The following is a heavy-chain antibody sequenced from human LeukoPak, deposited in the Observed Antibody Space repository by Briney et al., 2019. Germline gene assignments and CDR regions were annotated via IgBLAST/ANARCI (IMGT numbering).Heavy chain of an antibody. CDR2: ISVSGGST. CDR1: AVSSGNYA. D-gene: IGHD2-21*01. J-gene: IGHJ5*01. V-gene: IGHV3-23*01. Sequence: GGSLILSCWASAVSSGNYAMRWGRRPPGRGLQWCPEISVSGGSTWYAGFARDRFPISRQNSKKTLYLQMSGLRVEDTATYYCVKDPRDTYGTNWFVSWGQGTLLIVSS. CDR3: VKDPRDTYGTNWFVS.